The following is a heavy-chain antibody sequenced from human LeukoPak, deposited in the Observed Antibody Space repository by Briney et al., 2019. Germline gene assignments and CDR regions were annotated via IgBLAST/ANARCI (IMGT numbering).Heavy chain of an antibody. V-gene: IGHV1-69*06. CDR3: ARDMTGTPMVTGWFDP. J-gene: IGHJ5*02. CDR1: GGTFSSYA. D-gene: IGHD5-18*01. CDR2: IIPIFGTA. Sequence: SVKVSCKASGGTFSSYAISWVRQAPGQGLEWMGGIIPIFGTANYAQKFQGRVTITADKSTSTAYMELSSLRSEDTAVYYCARDMTGTPMVTGWFDPWGQGTLVTVSS.